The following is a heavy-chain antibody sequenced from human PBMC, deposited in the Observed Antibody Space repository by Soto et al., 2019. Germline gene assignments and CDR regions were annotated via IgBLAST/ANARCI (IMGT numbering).Heavy chain of an antibody. CDR2: ISGSGGST. CDR3: AKGPIRFLEWSDAFDI. Sequence: ESGGGLVQPGGSLRLSCAASGFTFSRYAMSWVRQAPGKGLEWVSAISGSGGSTYYADSVKGRFTISRDNSKNTLYLQMNSLRAEDTAVYYCAKGPIRFLEWSDAFDIWGQGTMVTVSS. V-gene: IGHV3-23*01. CDR1: GFTFSRYA. J-gene: IGHJ3*02. D-gene: IGHD3-3*01.